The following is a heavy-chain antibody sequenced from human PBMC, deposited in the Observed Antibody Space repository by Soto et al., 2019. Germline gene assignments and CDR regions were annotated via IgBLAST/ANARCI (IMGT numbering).Heavy chain of an antibody. V-gene: IGHV4-34*01. CDR3: ARGRCSATYCYSNFDS. J-gene: IGHJ4*02. D-gene: IGHD2-15*01. CDR2: INHSGST. CDR1: GGSFSGYY. Sequence: QVQLQQWGAGLLKPSETLSLTCAVYGGSFSGYYWSWIRQPPGKGLEWIGEINHSGSTNYNPSLKSRVTMSADTPKGQFSLKLSAVTAADTAVYYCARGRCSATYCYSNFDSWGQGTLVTVSS.